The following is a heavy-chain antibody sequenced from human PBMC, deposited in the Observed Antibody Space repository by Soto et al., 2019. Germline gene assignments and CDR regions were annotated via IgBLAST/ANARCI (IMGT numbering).Heavy chain of an antibody. CDR2: IWYDGSNK. V-gene: IGHV3-33*01. CDR1: GFTFSSYG. CDR3: ARVAPSNYGMDV. D-gene: IGHD2-2*01. Sequence: QMQLVESGGGVVQPGRSLRLSCGVSGFTFSSYGMHWVRQAPGKGLEWVAVIWYDGSNKYYADSVQGRFTISRDNSKNTLYLQMNSRRADDTAVYYCARVAPSNYGMDVWGQGTTVTVSS. J-gene: IGHJ6*02.